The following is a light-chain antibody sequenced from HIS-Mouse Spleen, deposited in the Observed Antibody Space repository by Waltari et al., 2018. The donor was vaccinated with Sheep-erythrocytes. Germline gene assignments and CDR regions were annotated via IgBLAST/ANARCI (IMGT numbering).Light chain of an antibody. J-gene: IGLJ2*01. CDR1: KLGDKY. V-gene: IGLV3-1*01. Sequence: SYELTQPPSVSVSPGQTASITCSGDKLGDKYACWYQQKPGQSPVLVIYQASKRRSGGPDGFSGSNSGNTATLTISGTQAMDEADYYCQAWDSSTVVFGGGTKLTVL. CDR3: QAWDSSTVV. CDR2: QAS.